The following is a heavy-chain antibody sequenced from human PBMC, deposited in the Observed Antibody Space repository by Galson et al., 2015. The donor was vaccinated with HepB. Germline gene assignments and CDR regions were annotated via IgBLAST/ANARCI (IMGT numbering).Heavy chain of an antibody. CDR1: GFGFSDYY. Sequence: SLRLSCAASGFGFSDYYMHWIRQAPGKGLEWLSYISTSGTYSDYADSVKGRFTISRDNAKNSLSLQMNSLRAEDTAVYYCARDRGFYGSGSPDSWGQGVLVTVSS. J-gene: IGHJ5*01. D-gene: IGHD3-10*01. V-gene: IGHV3-11*06. CDR3: ARDRGFYGSGSPDS. CDR2: ISTSGTYS.